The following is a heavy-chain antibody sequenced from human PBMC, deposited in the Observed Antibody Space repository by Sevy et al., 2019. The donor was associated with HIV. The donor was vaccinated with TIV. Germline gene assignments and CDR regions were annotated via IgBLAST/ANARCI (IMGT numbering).Heavy chain of an antibody. J-gene: IGHJ4*02. CDR2: IIPIFGTT. CDR1: GGNFSNYA. CDR3: ARTPLLSIPGTTDVYFDN. Sequence: ASVKVSCKASGGNFSNYALSWVRQAPGQGLEWMGGIIPIFGTTNLAQTFQGRVTLTADESRSTAYMELSSLKSADTAVYYCARTPLLSIPGTTDVYFDNWGQGTLVTVSS. D-gene: IGHD4-4*01. V-gene: IGHV1-69*13.